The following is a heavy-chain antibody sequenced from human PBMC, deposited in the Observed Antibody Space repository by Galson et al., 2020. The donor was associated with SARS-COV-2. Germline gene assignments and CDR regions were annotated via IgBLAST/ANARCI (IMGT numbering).Heavy chain of an antibody. CDR1: TVSSNY. Sequence: TVSSNYMSWVRQAPGKGLEWVSVTFSGDATYYVDSVRGRFTVSRDISKNTMYLQMNSLRAEDTALYYCARDLKSGSYSGGYWGQGTLVTVSS. J-gene: IGHJ4*02. D-gene: IGHD1-26*01. CDR3: ARDLKSGSYSGGY. CDR2: TFSGDAT. V-gene: IGHV3-53*01.